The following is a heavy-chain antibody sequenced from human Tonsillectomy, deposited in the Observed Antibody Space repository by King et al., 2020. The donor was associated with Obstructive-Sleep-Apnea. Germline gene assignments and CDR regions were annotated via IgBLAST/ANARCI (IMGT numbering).Heavy chain of an antibody. J-gene: IGHJ6*02. CDR1: GFTFSSYA. CDR3: ARDEGSGSYFGPDYYYGMDV. V-gene: IGHV3-30-3*01. Sequence: VQLVESGGGVVQPGRSLRLSCAASGFTFSSYAMHWVRQAPGKGLEWVAVISYDGSNKYYGDSVKGRFTISRDNSKNTLYLQMNSLRAEDTAVYYCARDEGSGSYFGPDYYYGMDVWGQGTTVTVSS. D-gene: IGHD3-10*01. CDR2: ISYDGSNK.